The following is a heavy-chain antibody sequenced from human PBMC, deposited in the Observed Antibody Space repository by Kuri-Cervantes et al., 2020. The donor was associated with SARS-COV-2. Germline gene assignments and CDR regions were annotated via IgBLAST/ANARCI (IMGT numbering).Heavy chain of an antibody. V-gene: IGHV3-48*03. CDR1: GFTFSSYE. D-gene: IGHD1-1*01. J-gene: IGHJ4*02. CDR3: VRDGDHWNFDY. CDR2: ISSSGSSI. Sequence: GGSLRLSCAASGFTFSSYEMNWVRQAPGKGLEWVSCISSSGSSIYYADSVKGRFTISRHNAKNMLFLQMNSLRAEDTAVYYCVRDGDHWNFDYWGQGTLVTVSS.